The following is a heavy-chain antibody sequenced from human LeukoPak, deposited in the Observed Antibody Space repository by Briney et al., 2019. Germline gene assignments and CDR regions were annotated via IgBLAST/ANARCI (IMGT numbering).Heavy chain of an antibody. CDR2: INPNSGDT. D-gene: IGHD5-24*01. V-gene: IGHV1-2*02. CDR1: GYTFTGYY. CDR3: ARGDVAPGY. J-gene: IGHJ4*02. Sequence: GASVKVSCKASGYTFTGYYIHWVRQAPGQGLEWMGRINPNSGDTNYAQKFQGKVTMTRDTSISTVYMDLRSLRSDDTAAYYCARGDVAPGYWGQGTLVTVSS.